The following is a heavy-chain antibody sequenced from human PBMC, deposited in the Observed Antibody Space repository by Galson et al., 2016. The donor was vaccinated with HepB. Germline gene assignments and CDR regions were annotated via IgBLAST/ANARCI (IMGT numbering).Heavy chain of an antibody. J-gene: IGHJ4*02. Sequence: SVKVSCKASGYIFISYGINWVRQAPGQGLEWMGWISPYNGNTNYAQNVQGRITLTSDKSTSTAYMELRRLRADDTAVYYCAKERAHYDVLTGSLPYLNSGGRGTLVAVPS. D-gene: IGHD3-9*01. CDR3: AKERAHYDVLTGSLPYLNS. CDR2: ISPYNGNT. CDR1: GYIFISYG. V-gene: IGHV1-18*01.